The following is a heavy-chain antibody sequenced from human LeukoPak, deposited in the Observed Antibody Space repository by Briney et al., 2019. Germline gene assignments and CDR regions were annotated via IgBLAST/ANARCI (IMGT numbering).Heavy chain of an antibody. J-gene: IGHJ3*02. D-gene: IGHD3-22*01. Sequence: SGTLSLTCSVSGYSISSGFYWGWIRQPPGKGLEWIGSIFHSGSTYYNPSLKSRVTISVDTSKNQFSLKLSSVTAADTAVYYCARANYYDSSGYSRGAFDIWGQGTMVTVSS. V-gene: IGHV4-38-2*02. CDR1: GYSISSGFY. CDR3: ARANYYDSSGYSRGAFDI. CDR2: IFHSGST.